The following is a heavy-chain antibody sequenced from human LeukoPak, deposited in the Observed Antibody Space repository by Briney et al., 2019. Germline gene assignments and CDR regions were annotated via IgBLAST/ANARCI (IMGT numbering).Heavy chain of an antibody. CDR2: ISYDGSNK. CDR3: AKIPRGTTFN. Sequence: PGRSLRLSCAASGFTFSSYGMHWVRLAPGKGLEWVAVISYDGSNKYYADSVKGRFTISRDNSKNTLYLQMNSLRAEDTAVYYCAKIPRGTTFNWGQGTLVTVSS. V-gene: IGHV3-30*18. J-gene: IGHJ4*02. CDR1: GFTFSSYG. D-gene: IGHD2/OR15-2a*01.